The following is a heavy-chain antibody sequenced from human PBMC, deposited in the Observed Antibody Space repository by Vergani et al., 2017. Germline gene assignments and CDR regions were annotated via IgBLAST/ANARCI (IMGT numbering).Heavy chain of an antibody. Sequence: QVQMVQSGAEVKKPGASVKVSCKASGYTFTGYYMHWVRQAPGQGLEWMGWINPNSGGTNYAQKFQGRVTMTRDTSISTAYMELSRLRSDDTAVDYCARERRYCSSTSCYAPVFYYYYYMDVWGKGTTVTVSS. D-gene: IGHD2-2*01. CDR2: INPNSGGT. J-gene: IGHJ6*03. CDR3: ARERRYCSSTSCYAPVFYYYYYMDV. V-gene: IGHV1-2*02. CDR1: GYTFTGYY.